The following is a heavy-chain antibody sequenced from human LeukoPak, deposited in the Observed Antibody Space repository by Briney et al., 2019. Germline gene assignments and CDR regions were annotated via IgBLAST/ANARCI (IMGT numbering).Heavy chain of an antibody. CDR1: GGTFSSDA. Sequence: GASVKVSCKTSGGTFSSDAINWVRQAPGQGLEWTGRIIPILGVTNYAQKYQDRVTITADRSTTTAYMELNNLKSEDTAVYYCARDFAVAAAFDIWGQGTMVTVSS. V-gene: IGHV1-69*04. CDR2: IIPILGVT. J-gene: IGHJ3*02. D-gene: IGHD2-21*01. CDR3: ARDFAVAAAFDI.